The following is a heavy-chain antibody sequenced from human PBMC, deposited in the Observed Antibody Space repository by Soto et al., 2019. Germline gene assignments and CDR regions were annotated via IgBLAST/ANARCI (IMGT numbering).Heavy chain of an antibody. D-gene: IGHD6-19*01. J-gene: IGHJ4*02. CDR1: GYTFTNYG. Sequence: QVQLVQSGAEVKKPGASVKVSCKTSGYTFTNYGISWVRQAPGQGLEWMGWISGYNENTNYAQEVQDRVIMTTDTTTSTAYMELRSLISADTAVYYCAREAPVTGIDYWGQGTLVAVSS. V-gene: IGHV1-18*01. CDR3: AREAPVTGIDY. CDR2: ISGYNENT.